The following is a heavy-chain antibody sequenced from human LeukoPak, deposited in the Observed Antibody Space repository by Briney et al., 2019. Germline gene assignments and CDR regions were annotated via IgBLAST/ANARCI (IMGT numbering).Heavy chain of an antibody. J-gene: IGHJ4*02. V-gene: IGHV4-59*08. Sequence: SETLSLTCSVSGGSISNYYWSWIRQPPGKGLEWIGYIYYSGSTNYNPSLKSRVTISVDTSKNQFSLKLSSVTAADTAVYFCASLGGTYDYWGQGILVTVSP. D-gene: IGHD1-26*01. CDR2: IYYSGST. CDR3: ASLGGTYDY. CDR1: GGSISNYY.